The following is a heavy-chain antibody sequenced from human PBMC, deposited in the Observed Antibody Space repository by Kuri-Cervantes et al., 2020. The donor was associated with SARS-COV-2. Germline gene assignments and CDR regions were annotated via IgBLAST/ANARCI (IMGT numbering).Heavy chain of an antibody. CDR2: IRYDGSNK. CDR3: AKDADPGVVVAGGGGDFDY. D-gene: IGHD2-15*01. CDR1: GFTFSSYG. V-gene: IGHV3-30*02. Sequence: GGSLRPSCAASGFTFSSYGMHWVRQAPGKGLEWVAFIRYDGSNKYYADSVKGRFTISRDNSKNTLYLQMNSLRAEDTAVYYCAKDADPGVVVAGGGGDFDYWGQGTLVTVSS. J-gene: IGHJ4*02.